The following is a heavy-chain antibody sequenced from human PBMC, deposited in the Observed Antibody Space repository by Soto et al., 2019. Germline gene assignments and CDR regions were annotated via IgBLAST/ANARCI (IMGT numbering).Heavy chain of an antibody. Sequence: PSETLSLTCTVSGGSVSSGSYYWSWIRQPPGKGLEWIGYIYYNGGTDYNPSLKSRVTISVDTSKNQFSLKLSSVTAADTAVYYCARDLGDFWSGSYYYYYYGMDVWGQGTTGTVSS. J-gene: IGHJ6*02. V-gene: IGHV4-61*01. CDR3: ARDLGDFWSGSYYYYYYGMDV. D-gene: IGHD3-3*01. CDR1: GGSVSSGSYY. CDR2: IYYNGGT.